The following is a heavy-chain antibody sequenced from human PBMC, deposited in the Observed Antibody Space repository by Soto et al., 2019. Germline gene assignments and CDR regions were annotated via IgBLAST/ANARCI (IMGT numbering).Heavy chain of an antibody. D-gene: IGHD3-10*01. J-gene: IGHJ4*02. CDR3: ARGRASGSYYLRDY. V-gene: IGHV1-8*01. Sequence: ASVKVSCKASGDTFTTYDINWVRQATGHGLEWMGWINPNSGNIGYAQRFQGRVTMTRDTAIRIAYMEVSSLRSDDRAVYYCARGRASGSYYLRDYWGEGTLVTVAS. CDR1: GDTFTTYD. CDR2: INPNSGNI.